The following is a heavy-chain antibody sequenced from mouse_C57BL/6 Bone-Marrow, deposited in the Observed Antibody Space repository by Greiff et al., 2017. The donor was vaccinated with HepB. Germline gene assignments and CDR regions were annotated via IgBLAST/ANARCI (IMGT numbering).Heavy chain of an antibody. CDR2: ISNGGGST. CDR1: GFTFSDYY. D-gene: IGHD1-1*01. J-gene: IGHJ3*01. V-gene: IGHV5-12*01. Sequence: EVNVVESGGGLVQPGGSLKLSCAASGFTFSDYYMYWVRQTPEKRLEWVAYISNGGGSTYYPDTVKGRFTISRDNAKNTLYLQMRRLKSEDTAMYYCARLLTGVNPGFAYWGQGTLVTVSA. CDR3: ARLLTGVNPGFAY.